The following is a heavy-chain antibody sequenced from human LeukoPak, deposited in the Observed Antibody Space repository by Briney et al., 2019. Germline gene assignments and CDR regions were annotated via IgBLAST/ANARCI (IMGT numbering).Heavy chain of an antibody. CDR3: ARNFITIFGNYYYMDV. CDR1: GYTFTGYY. Sequence: ASVKVSRKASGYTFTGYYMHWVRQAPGQGLEWMGWINPNSGGTNYAQKFQGRVTMTRDTSISTAYMELSRLRSDDTAVYYCARNFITIFGNYYYMDVWGKGTTVTVSS. J-gene: IGHJ6*03. D-gene: IGHD3-3*01. CDR2: INPNSGGT. V-gene: IGHV1-2*02.